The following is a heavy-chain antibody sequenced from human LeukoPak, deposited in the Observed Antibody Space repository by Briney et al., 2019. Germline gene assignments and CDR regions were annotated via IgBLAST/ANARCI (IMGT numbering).Heavy chain of an antibody. Sequence: KASETLSLTCTVYGGSFSGYYWSWIRQPPGKGLEWIGEINHSGSTNYNPSLKSRVTISVDTSKNQFSLKLSSVTAADTAVYYCARVELTVDYWGQGTLVTVSS. V-gene: IGHV4-34*01. CDR1: GGSFSGYY. CDR2: INHSGST. J-gene: IGHJ4*02. D-gene: IGHD4/OR15-4a*01. CDR3: ARVELTVDY.